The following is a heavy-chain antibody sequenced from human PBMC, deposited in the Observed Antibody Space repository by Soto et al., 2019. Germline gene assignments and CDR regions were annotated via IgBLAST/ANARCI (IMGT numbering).Heavy chain of an antibody. CDR2: ISYDGSNK. D-gene: IGHD3-3*01. CDR1: GFTFSSYG. J-gene: IGHJ6*02. Sequence: PGGSLRLSCAASGFTFSSYGMHWVRQAPGKGLEWVAVISYDGSNKYYADSVKGRFTISRDNSKNTLYLQMNSLRAEDTAVYYCAKDGETYYDFWSGPSRGGMDVWAQGTTVTVSS. V-gene: IGHV3-30*18. CDR3: AKDGETYYDFWSGPSRGGMDV.